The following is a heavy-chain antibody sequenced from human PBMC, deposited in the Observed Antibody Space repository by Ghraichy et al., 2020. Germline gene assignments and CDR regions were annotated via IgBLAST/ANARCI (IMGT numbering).Heavy chain of an antibody. CDR3: VSYFMHLDY. Sequence: SETLSLTCTVSGGSISSSSYYWGWIRQPPGKGLEWIGSIYYSGSTYYNPSLKSRVTISVDTSKNQFSLKLSSVTAADTAVYYCVSYFMHLDYWGQGTLVTVSS. D-gene: IGHD2/OR15-2a*01. CDR2: IYYSGST. V-gene: IGHV4-39*01. CDR1: GGSISSSSYY. J-gene: IGHJ4*02.